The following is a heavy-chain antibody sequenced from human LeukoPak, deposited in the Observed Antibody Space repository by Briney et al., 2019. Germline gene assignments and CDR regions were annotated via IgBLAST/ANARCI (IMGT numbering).Heavy chain of an antibody. CDR3: ARSGWGRYMVV. CDR2: IYSSGST. CDR1: GGSIRSYY. Sequence: SETLSLTCTDSGGSIRSYYWSWIRQPAGKVLEWIGRIYSSGSTNYNPSLKSRVTMSVDTSKNQFSLKLSSVTAADTAVYYCARSGWGRYMVVWGKCTTVTVSS. J-gene: IGHJ6*03. V-gene: IGHV4-4*07. D-gene: IGHD6-25*01.